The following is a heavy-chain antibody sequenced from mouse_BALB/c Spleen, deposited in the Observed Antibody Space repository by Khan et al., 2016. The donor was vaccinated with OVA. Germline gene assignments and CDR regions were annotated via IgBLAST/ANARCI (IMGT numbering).Heavy chain of an antibody. CDR3: ANFDYGYYAMDY. J-gene: IGHJ4*01. CDR1: GFSLTSDG. Sequence: VQLQESGPGLVAPSQSLSITCTVTGFSLTSDGVSWIRQPPGKGLEWLGVIWGDGSTNYHSPLISSLSISKDNSKSQVFLKLNSLQTDDTATYYCANFDYGYYAMDYWGQGTSVTVSS. CDR2: IWGDGST. V-gene: IGHV2-3*01. D-gene: IGHD2-4*01.